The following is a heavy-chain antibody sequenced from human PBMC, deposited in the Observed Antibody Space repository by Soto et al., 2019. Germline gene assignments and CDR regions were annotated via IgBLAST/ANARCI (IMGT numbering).Heavy chain of an antibody. CDR2: ISSSGSTI. Sequence: SLRLSCAASGFTFSDYYMGWIRQAPGKGLEWVSYISSSGSTIYYADSVKGRFTISRDNAKNSLYLQMNSLRAEDTAVYYCASSTSPRDWFDPWGQGTLVTVSS. D-gene: IGHD2-2*01. CDR1: GFTFSDYY. V-gene: IGHV3-11*01. J-gene: IGHJ5*02. CDR3: ASSTSPRDWFDP.